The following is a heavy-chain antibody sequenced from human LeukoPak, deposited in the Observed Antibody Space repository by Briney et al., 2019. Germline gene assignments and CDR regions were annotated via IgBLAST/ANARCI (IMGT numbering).Heavy chain of an antibody. Sequence: GASVKVSCKASGCTFSSYAISWVRQAPGQGLEWMGRIIPILGIANYAQKFQGRVTITADKSTSTAYMELSSLRSEDTAVYYCASGHDYGDYDYWGQGTLVTVSS. J-gene: IGHJ4*02. CDR2: IIPILGIA. CDR3: ASGHDYGDYDY. D-gene: IGHD4-17*01. V-gene: IGHV1-69*04. CDR1: GCTFSSYA.